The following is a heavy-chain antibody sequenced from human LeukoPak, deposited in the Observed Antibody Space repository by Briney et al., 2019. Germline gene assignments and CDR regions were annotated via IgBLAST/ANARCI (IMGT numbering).Heavy chain of an antibody. J-gene: IGHJ4*02. CDR2: IIPILGIA. Sequence: SVKVSCKASGGTFSSYTISWVRQAPGQGLEWMERIIPILGIANYAQKFQGRVTITADKSTSTAYMELSSLRSEDTAVYYCLLMMVGVGEDYWGQGTLVTVSS. D-gene: IGHD3-22*01. CDR3: LLMMVGVGEDY. CDR1: GGTFSSYT. V-gene: IGHV1-69*02.